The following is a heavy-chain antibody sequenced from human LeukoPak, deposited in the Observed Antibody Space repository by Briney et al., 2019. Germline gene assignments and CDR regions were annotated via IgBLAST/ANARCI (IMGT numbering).Heavy chain of an antibody. V-gene: IGHV3-74*01. CDR2: IGPDGSGT. Sequence: PGGSLRLSSAASGFTFSTYWMHCARQTPGKGLVWVSRIGPDGSGTFYADSVKGRFTISRDNAKNTLYLQMTSLRADDTAVYYCARIGATSVNYWGQGTLVTVSS. D-gene: IGHD4-17*01. CDR3: ARIGATSVNY. CDR1: GFTFSTYW. J-gene: IGHJ4*02.